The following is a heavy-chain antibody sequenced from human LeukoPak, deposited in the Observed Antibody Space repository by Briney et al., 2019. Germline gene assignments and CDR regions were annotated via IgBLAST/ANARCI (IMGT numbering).Heavy chain of an antibody. Sequence: ASVTVSCKASGYTFTSYYMHWVRQAPGQGLEWMGIINPSGGSTSYAQKFQGRVTMTRDTSTSTVYMELSSLRSEDTAVYYCAGAVAGPSTMDYWGQGTLVTVSS. V-gene: IGHV1-46*01. CDR3: AGAVAGPSTMDY. CDR2: INPSGGST. D-gene: IGHD6-19*01. J-gene: IGHJ4*02. CDR1: GYTFTSYY.